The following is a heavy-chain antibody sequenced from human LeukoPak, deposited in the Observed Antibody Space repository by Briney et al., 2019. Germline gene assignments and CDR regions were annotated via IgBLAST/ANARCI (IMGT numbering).Heavy chain of an antibody. CDR1: GGSISSYY. CDR2: IYYSRNS. D-gene: IGHD2-15*01. CDR3: ATRSTGVAATFDS. Sequence: PSETLSLTCTVSGGSISSYYWSWIRQPPGKGLEWIGYIYYSRNSNYNPSLKSRVTISADTSKNEFSLKLSSVTAADTAVYYCATRSTGVAATFDSWGQGALVTVSS. V-gene: IGHV4-59*01. J-gene: IGHJ4*02.